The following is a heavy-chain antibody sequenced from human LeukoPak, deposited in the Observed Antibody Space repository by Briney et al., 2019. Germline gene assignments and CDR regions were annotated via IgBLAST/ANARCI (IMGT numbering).Heavy chain of an antibody. Sequence: SETLSLTCAVYGGSFSGYYWSWIRQPPGKGVEWIGEINHSGSTNYNPSLKSRVTISVDTSKNQFSLKLSSVTAADTAVYYCARGLPSITIFRWSPLDYWGQGTLVTVSS. CDR3: ARGLPSITIFRWSPLDY. CDR2: INHSGST. V-gene: IGHV4-34*01. D-gene: IGHD3-3*01. J-gene: IGHJ4*02. CDR1: GGSFSGYY.